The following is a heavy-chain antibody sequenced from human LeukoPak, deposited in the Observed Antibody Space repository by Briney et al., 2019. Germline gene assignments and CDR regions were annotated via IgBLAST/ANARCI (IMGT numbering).Heavy chain of an antibody. J-gene: IGHJ4*02. D-gene: IGHD6-13*01. Sequence: SETLSLTCTVSGGSFSIYYWSWIRQPAGKGLEWIGHIYTSGSTNYNPSLKSRVIMSVDTSKNQLSLKLTSVTAADTAVYYCARHLGGRFGGGIAAAGKALAYWGQGTLVTVSS. CDR2: IYTSGST. CDR1: GGSFSIYY. CDR3: ARHLGGRFGGGIAAAGKALAY. V-gene: IGHV4-4*07.